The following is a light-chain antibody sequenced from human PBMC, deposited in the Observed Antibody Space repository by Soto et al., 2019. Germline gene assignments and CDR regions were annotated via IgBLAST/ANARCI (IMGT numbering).Light chain of an antibody. CDR1: FSNIGSNS. Sequence: SFLTQSPSTSGTPGQSVTSSCSGSFSNIGSNSVSWYQHLPGTAPKLLISYNKKRPSGVPDRFSGSKSGTSASLAISGLHSEDEADYYCAAWDDTVDNYVFGTGTKVTV. J-gene: IGLJ1*01. CDR3: AAWDDTVDNYV. CDR2: YNK. V-gene: IGLV1-44*01.